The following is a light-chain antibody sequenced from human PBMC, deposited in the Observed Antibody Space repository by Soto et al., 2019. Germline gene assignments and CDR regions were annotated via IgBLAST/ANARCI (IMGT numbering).Light chain of an antibody. J-gene: IGLJ1*01. Sequence: QSVLTQPPSASGTPGQRVTISCSGSSSNIGSNTVNWYQQLPGTAPKLLIYSINQRPSGVPDRFSGSKSGTSASLAISGLQSDDEADYFCAAWDDSLNGYVFGTGTKLTVL. CDR3: AAWDDSLNGYV. V-gene: IGLV1-44*01. CDR1: SSNIGSNT. CDR2: SIN.